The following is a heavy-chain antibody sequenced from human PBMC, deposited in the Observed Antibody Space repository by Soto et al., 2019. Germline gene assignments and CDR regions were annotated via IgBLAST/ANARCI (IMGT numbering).Heavy chain of an antibody. D-gene: IGHD3-3*01. CDR1: GYSISSGYY. CDR3: ARAYYDFWSGPPNPDRGYYYYGMDV. J-gene: IGHJ6*02. CDR2: IYHSGST. Sequence: SETLSLTCAVSGYSISSGYYWGWIRQRPGKGLEWIGSIYHSGSTYYNPSLKSRVTISVDTSKNQFSLKLSSVTAADTAVYYCARAYYDFWSGPPNPDRGYYYYGMDVWGQGTTVTVSS. V-gene: IGHV4-38-2*01.